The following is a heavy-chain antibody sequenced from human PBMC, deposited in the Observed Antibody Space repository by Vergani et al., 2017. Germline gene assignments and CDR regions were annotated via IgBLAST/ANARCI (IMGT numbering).Heavy chain of an antibody. CDR2: IKQDGSEK. CDR3: ARQLGSSGYRRFDY. D-gene: IGHD3-22*01. Sequence: EVQLVESGGGLVQPGGSLRLSCAASELTFSIYWMSWVRQAPGKGLEWVGNIKQDGSEKYYMDTVKGRFTISRDNAKNSLYLQMNSLRVEGTAVYYCARQLGSSGYRRFDYWGQGTLVTVSS. J-gene: IGHJ4*02. V-gene: IGHV3-7*01. CDR1: ELTFSIYW.